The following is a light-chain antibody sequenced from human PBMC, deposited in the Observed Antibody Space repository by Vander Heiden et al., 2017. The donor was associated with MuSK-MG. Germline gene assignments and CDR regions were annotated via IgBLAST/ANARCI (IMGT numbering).Light chain of an antibody. CDR2: DTS. Sequence: EIVLTQSPATLSLSPGERATLSCGASQSVTGNYLAWYQQKPGLAPTLLIYDTSSRAAGIPYRFSGSGSGTDFTLTISRLEPEDFAVYYCQQYDGSPYTFGQGTKLEIK. CDR1: QSVTGNY. CDR3: QQYDGSPYT. J-gene: IGKJ2*01. V-gene: IGKV3D-20*01.